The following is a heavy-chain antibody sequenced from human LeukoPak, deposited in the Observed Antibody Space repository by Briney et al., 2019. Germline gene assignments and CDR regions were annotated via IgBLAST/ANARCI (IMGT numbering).Heavy chain of an antibody. CDR2: ISASGDFR. D-gene: IGHD3-10*01. Sequence: GGSRRLASAAAGFSFNDEYMSWIRPAPGRGLQWIAYISASGDFRRSTDYVKGQFTISRDDAKWLLYLQMDSLGEEDTAVYYCARTRGAGPGGHFDSWGQGVLVIVSS. CDR3: ARTRGAGPGGHFDS. J-gene: IGHJ4*02. CDR1: GFSFNDEY. V-gene: IGHV3-11*01.